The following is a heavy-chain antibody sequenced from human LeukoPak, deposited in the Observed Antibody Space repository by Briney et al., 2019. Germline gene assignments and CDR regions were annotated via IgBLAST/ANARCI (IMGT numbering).Heavy chain of an antibody. Sequence: GGSLRLSCAASGFTFSSYSMNWVRQAPGKGLEWVSSISSSSSYIYYADSVKGRFTISRDNAKNSLYLQMNSLRAEDTAVYYCARGIPPDYDFWSGYSTRNPSPFDYWGQGTLVTVSS. V-gene: IGHV3-21*01. D-gene: IGHD3-3*01. CDR2: ISSSSSYI. CDR1: GFTFSSYS. J-gene: IGHJ4*02. CDR3: ARGIPPDYDFWSGYSTRNPSPFDY.